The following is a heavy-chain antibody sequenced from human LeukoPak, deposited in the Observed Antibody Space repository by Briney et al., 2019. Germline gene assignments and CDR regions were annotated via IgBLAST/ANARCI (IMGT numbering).Heavy chain of an antibody. V-gene: IGHV1-18*01. CDR3: ARGGDYYDSSGYYDDAFDI. Sequence: GASVKVSCKASGYTFTSYGISWVRQAPGQGLEWMGWISAYDGNTNYAQKLQGRVTMTTDTSTSTAYMELRSLRSDDTAAYYCARGGDYYDSSGYYDDAFDIWGQGTMVTVSS. CDR1: GYTFTSYG. J-gene: IGHJ3*02. D-gene: IGHD3-22*01. CDR2: ISAYDGNT.